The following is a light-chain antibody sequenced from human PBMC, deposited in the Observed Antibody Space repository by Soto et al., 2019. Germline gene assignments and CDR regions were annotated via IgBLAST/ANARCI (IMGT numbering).Light chain of an antibody. CDR2: EVS. Sequence: QSALAQPASVSGSPRQSITISCTGTSSDVGAYNYVSWYQQHPGKAPKLMIYEVSNRPSGVSNRFSGSKSGNTASLTISGLQAEDEADYYCSSYTISSALQVFGTGTKVTVL. J-gene: IGLJ1*01. V-gene: IGLV2-14*01. CDR3: SSYTISSALQV. CDR1: SSDVGAYNY.